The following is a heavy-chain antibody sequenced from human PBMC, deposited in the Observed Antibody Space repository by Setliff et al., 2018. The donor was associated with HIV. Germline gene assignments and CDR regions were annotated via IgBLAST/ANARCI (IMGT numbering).Heavy chain of an antibody. D-gene: IGHD2-2*01. V-gene: IGHV1-46*01. Sequence: ASVKVSCKASGDTFTSYYMHWVRRAPGQGLEWMGMISPSGASTKYAPELHGRVTMTTDTSTSTASLELRSLRSDDTAVYYCARGPPIVVVPAALLTFDYWGQGTLVTVSS. CDR2: ISPSGAST. J-gene: IGHJ4*02. CDR3: ARGPPIVVVPAALLTFDY. CDR1: GDTFTSYY.